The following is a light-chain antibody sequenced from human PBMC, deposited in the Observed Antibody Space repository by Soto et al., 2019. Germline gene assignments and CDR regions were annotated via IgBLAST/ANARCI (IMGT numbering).Light chain of an antibody. CDR1: SSDVGGYDY. Sequence: QSALTQPASVSGSPGQSITISCTGTSSDVGGYDYVSWYQHHPGKVPKLIIYEVSKRPSGVSHRFSGSKSGNTASLTISGLQAEDEADYYCSSYTGSSALVFGGGTKVTV. CDR3: SSYTGSSALV. J-gene: IGLJ2*01. V-gene: IGLV2-14*01. CDR2: EVS.